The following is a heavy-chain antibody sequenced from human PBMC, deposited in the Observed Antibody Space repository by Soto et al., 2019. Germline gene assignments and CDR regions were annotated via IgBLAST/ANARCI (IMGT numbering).Heavy chain of an antibody. Sequence: GGSLRLSCAASGFTFSSYAMSWVRQAPGKGLEWVSAISGSGGSTYYADSVKGRFTISRDNSKNTLYLQMNSLRAEYTAVYYCAKDDHDYSNYYYYYGMDVWGQGTTVTVSS. J-gene: IGHJ6*01. CDR1: GFTFSSYA. CDR3: AKDDHDYSNYYYYYGMDV. V-gene: IGHV3-23*01. CDR2: ISGSGGST. D-gene: IGHD4-4*01.